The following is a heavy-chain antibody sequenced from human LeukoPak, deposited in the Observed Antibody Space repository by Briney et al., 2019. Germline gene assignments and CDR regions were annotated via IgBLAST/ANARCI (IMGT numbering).Heavy chain of an antibody. Sequence: GESLKISCKGSGYSFTSYWIGWVRQMPGKGLEGRGIIYPGDSDTRYSPSFQGQVTIPADKSISTAYLQWSSLKASDTAMYYCARQIIGSSPLSFDYWGQGTLVTVSS. J-gene: IGHJ4*02. CDR2: IYPGDSDT. CDR3: ARQIIGSSPLSFDY. D-gene: IGHD6-6*01. CDR1: GYSFTSYW. V-gene: IGHV5-51*01.